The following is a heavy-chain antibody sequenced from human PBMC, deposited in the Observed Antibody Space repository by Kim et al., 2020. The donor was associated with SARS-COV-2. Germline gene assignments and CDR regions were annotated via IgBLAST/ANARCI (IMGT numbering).Heavy chain of an antibody. CDR3: ARYSSSWSYYYYGMDV. Sequence: GGSLRLSCAASGFTFSSYSMNWVRQAPGKGLEWVSSISSSSSYIYYADSVKGRFTISRDNAKNSLYLQMNSLRAEDTAVYYCARYSSSWSYYYYGMDVWGQGTTVTVSS. J-gene: IGHJ6*02. D-gene: IGHD6-13*01. CDR2: ISSSSSYI. CDR1: GFTFSSYS. V-gene: IGHV3-21*01.